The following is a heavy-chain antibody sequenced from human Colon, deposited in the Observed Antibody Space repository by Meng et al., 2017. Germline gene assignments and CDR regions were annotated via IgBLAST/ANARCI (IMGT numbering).Heavy chain of an antibody. V-gene: IGHV4-34*01. CDR3: ARALYYYDSSGHHDY. J-gene: IGHJ4*02. CDR1: GGSFSGYY. D-gene: IGHD3-22*01. Sequence: SETLSLTCAVYGGSFSGYYWSWIRQPPGKGLEWIGSIYHSGSTYYNPSLKSRVTISVDTSKNQFSLKLSSVTAADTAVYYCARALYYYDSSGHHDYWGQGTLVTVSS. CDR2: IYHSGST.